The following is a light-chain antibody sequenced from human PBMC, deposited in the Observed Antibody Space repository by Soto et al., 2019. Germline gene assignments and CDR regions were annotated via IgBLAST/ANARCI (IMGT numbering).Light chain of an antibody. J-gene: IGKJ1*01. V-gene: IGKV1-27*01. Sequence: DIQMTQSPSSLSASVGDRVTITCWASQGIGNDLAWYQQKPGKVPKLLIYPASTLQSGVPSRFSGSGSGTDFTLTISSLQPQDVATYYCQKYNSAPWTFAQGTKVEIK. CDR1: QGIGND. CDR3: QKYNSAPWT. CDR2: PAS.